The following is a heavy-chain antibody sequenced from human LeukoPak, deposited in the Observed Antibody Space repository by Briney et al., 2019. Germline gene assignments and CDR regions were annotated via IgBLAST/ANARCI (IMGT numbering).Heavy chain of an antibody. CDR3: ARDFKFPFNYSDKSAYLGSWFDP. CDR1: GGSISSGGYY. J-gene: IGHJ5*02. D-gene: IGHD3-22*01. V-gene: IGHV4-31*03. Sequence: SETLSLTCTVSGGSISSGGYYWSCIRQHPGKGLEWIGYIYYSGSTYYNPSLKSRVTISVDTSKNQFSLKLSSVTAADTAVYYCARDFKFPFNYSDKSAYLGSWFDPWGQGTLVTVSS. CDR2: IYYSGST.